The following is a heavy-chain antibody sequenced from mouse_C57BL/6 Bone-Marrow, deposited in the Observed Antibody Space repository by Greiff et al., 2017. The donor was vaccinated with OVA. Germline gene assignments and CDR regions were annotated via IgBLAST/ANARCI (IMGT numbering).Heavy chain of an antibody. D-gene: IGHD2-4*01. CDR1: GYAFSSSW. J-gene: IGHJ3*01. V-gene: IGHV1-82*01. CDR2: IYPGDGDT. Sequence: QVQLKESGPELVKPGASVKISCKASGYAFSSSWMNWVKQRPGKGLEWIGRIYPGDGDTNYNGKFKGKATLTADKSSSTAYMQLSSLTSEDSAVYVCARRGDYDEEAWFAYWGQGTLVTVSA. CDR3: ARRGDYDEEAWFAY.